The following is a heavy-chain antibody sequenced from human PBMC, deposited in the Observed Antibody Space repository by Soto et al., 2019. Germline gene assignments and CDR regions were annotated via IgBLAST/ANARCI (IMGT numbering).Heavy chain of an antibody. CDR2: ISSSSDYI. CDR3: AKSPTGDAFDM. CDR1: GFTFSSYS. J-gene: IGHJ3*02. Sequence: EVQLVESGGGLVKPGGSLRLSCAASGFTFSSYSINWVRQAPGKGLEWVSSISSSSDYIFYADSVKGRFTISRDNAKNSAYVHMNSLRAEDTAVYYCAKSPTGDAFDMWCQGTMVTVS. V-gene: IGHV3-21*01. D-gene: IGHD4-4*01.